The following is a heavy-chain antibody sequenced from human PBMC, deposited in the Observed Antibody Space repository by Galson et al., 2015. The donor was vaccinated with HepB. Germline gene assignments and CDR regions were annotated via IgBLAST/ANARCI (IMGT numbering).Heavy chain of an antibody. CDR2: INAGNGNT. Sequence: SVKVSCKASGYTFTSHPTHWVRQAPGQRLEWMGWINAGNGNTKYSQKFQGRVTITRDTSASTAYMELSSLRSEDTAVYYCARLYSSSWSKDYWGQGTLVTVSS. CDR3: ARLYSSSWSKDY. J-gene: IGHJ4*02. D-gene: IGHD6-13*01. V-gene: IGHV1-3*01. CDR1: GYTFTSHP.